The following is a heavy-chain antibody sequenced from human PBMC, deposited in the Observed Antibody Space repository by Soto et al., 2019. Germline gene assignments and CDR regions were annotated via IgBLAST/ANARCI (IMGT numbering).Heavy chain of an antibody. CDR2: ISGSGGST. Sequence: GGSLRLSCAASGFTFSSYAMSWVRQAPGKGLEWVSAISGSGGSTYYADSVKGRFTISRDNSKNTLYLQMNSLRAEDTAVYYCARAQSPEMATAYFDYWGQGTLVTVSS. CDR3: ARAQSPEMATAYFDY. CDR1: GFTFSSYA. D-gene: IGHD5-18*01. J-gene: IGHJ4*02. V-gene: IGHV3-23*01.